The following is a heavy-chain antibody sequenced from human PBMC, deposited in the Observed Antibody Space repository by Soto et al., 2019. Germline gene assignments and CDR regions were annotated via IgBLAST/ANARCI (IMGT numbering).Heavy chain of an antibody. CDR2: IIPIFGTA. D-gene: IGHD3-22*01. J-gene: IGHJ4*02. Sequence: SVKVSCKASGGTFSSYAISWVRQAPGQGLEWMGGIIPIFGTANYAQKFQGRVTITADESTSTDYMELSSLRSEDTAVYYCARSLYYDSNGYYSYWGQGTLVTVPS. V-gene: IGHV1-69*13. CDR1: GGTFSSYA. CDR3: ARSLYYDSNGYYSY.